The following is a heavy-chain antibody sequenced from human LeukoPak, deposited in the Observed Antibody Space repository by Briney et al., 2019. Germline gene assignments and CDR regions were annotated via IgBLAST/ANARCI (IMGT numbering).Heavy chain of an antibody. CDR2: IKHDGSEK. J-gene: IGHJ4*02. V-gene: IGHV3-7*01. CDR3: ARGVMRYCSGVSCAYFDY. Sequence: GGSLRLSCAASGFTFSSYWMSWVRQAPGKGLEWVANIKHDGSEKYYVDSVKGRFTISRDNAKNSLYLQMNSLRAEDTAVYYCARGVMRYCSGVSCAYFDYWGQGTLVTVSS. D-gene: IGHD2-15*01. CDR1: GFTFSSYW.